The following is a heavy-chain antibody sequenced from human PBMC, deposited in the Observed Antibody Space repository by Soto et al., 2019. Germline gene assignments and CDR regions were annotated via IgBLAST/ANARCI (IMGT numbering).Heavy chain of an antibody. J-gene: IGHJ5*02. V-gene: IGHV4-59*12. CDR1: GGSISSYY. CDR2: IYYTETT. D-gene: IGHD3-9*01. Sequence: SETLSLTCTVSGGSISSYYWSWIRQPPGKGLEWIGYIYYTETTSYNPSLKSRVTISVDRSKNQFSLKLSSVTAADTAVYYCARVDYDILTGYYWFDPWGQGTLVTVSS. CDR3: ARVDYDILTGYYWFDP.